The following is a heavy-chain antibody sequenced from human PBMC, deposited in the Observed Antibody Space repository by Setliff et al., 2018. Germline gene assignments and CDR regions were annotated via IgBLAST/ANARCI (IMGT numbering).Heavy chain of an antibody. CDR2: MYYSGDT. CDR3: ARLPPLHTPMALTFDY. J-gene: IGHJ4*02. V-gene: IGHV4-61*01. D-gene: IGHD5-18*01. CDR1: GDSISSGNFY. Sequence: SETLSLTCSVSGDSISSGNFYWSWIRQPPGKGLEWIGYMYYSGDTNYNPSLKSRVTISVDTSKNQFSLELRSVTAADTAVYYCARLPPLHTPMALTFDYWGQGILVTVSS.